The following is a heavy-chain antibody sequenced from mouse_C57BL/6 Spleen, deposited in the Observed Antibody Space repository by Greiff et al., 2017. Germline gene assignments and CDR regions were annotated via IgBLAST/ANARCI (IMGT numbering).Heavy chain of an antibody. D-gene: IGHD1-1*01. CDR3: ARGPHYYGSSPYWYVGV. CDR2: INPNYGTT. CDR1: GYSFTDYN. J-gene: IGHJ1*03. Sequence: EVQLQASGPELVKPGASVKISCKASGYSFTDYNMNWVKQSNGQSLEWIGVINPNYGTTSYNQKFKGKATWTVDQSSITAYMQLNSLTSEDSEVYYCARGPHYYGSSPYWYVGVWGTGTTVTVSS. V-gene: IGHV1-39*01.